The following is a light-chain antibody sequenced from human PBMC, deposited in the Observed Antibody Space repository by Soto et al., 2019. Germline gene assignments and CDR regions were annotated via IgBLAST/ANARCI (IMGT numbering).Light chain of an antibody. V-gene: IGLV1-40*01. CDR1: SSNIGAGYD. CDR2: GNS. J-gene: IGLJ1*01. Sequence: QLVLTQPPSVSGDPGQRVTISCTGRSSNIGAGYDVHWYQQLPGTAPKLLIYGNSNRPSGVPDRFSGSKSGTSASLAITGLQAEDEADYYCQSYDSSLSEVFGTGTKLTVL. CDR3: QSYDSSLSEV.